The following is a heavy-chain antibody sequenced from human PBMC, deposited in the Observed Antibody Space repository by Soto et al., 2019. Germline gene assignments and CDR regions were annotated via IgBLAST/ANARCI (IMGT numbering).Heavy chain of an antibody. CDR1: GFTFSSYA. D-gene: IGHD3-3*01. V-gene: IGHV3-23*01. Sequence: GGSLRLSCAASGFTFSSYAMSWVRQAPGKGLEWVSAIGASGAGTYYADSVKGRFTISRDNSKNTLYLQMNSLRAEDTAVYYCAKTGSYDFWSGYYPTHLYYYGMDVWGQGTTVTVSS. CDR2: IGASGAGT. J-gene: IGHJ6*02. CDR3: AKTGSYDFWSGYYPTHLYYYGMDV.